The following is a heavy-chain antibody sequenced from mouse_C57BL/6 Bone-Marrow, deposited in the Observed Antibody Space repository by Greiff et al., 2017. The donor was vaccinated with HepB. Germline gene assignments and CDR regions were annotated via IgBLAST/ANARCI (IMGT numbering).Heavy chain of an antibody. J-gene: IGHJ4*01. Sequence: QVQLQQSGAELAKPGASVKLSCKASGYTFTSYWMHWVKQRPGQGLEWIGYINPSSGYTKYNQKFKDKATLTADKSSRTAYMQLSSLTYEDSAVYYCARKNAMDYWGQGTSVTVSS. CDR1: GYTFTSYW. CDR2: INPSSGYT. V-gene: IGHV1-7*01. CDR3: ARKNAMDY.